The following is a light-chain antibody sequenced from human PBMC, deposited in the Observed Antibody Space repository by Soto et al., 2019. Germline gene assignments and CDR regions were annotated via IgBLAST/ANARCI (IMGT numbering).Light chain of an antibody. CDR1: QSILYNSNNKNY. V-gene: IGKV4-1*01. CDR3: QQYYSPPIT. CDR2: WAS. Sequence: DIVMTQSPDSLAVSLGERATINCKSSQSILYNSNNKNYLSWYQQKPGQPPKLLIYWASTRESGVPDRSSGGGSGTDFTLTISSLQAEDVEIYYCQQYYSPPITFGGGTKVEIK. J-gene: IGKJ4*01.